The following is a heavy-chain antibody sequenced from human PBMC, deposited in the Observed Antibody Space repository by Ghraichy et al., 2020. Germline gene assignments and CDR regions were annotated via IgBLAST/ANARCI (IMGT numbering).Heavy chain of an antibody. CDR3: ARVLTEQWLVHRGVGFDY. CDR1: GGSFSGYY. V-gene: IGHV4-34*01. Sequence: SETLSLTCAVYGGSFSGYYWSWIRQPPGKGLEWIGEINHSGSTNYNPSLKSRVTISVDTSKNQFSLKLSSVTAADTAVYYCARVLTEQWLVHRGVGFDYWGQGTLVTVSS. J-gene: IGHJ4*02. CDR2: INHSGST. D-gene: IGHD6-19*01.